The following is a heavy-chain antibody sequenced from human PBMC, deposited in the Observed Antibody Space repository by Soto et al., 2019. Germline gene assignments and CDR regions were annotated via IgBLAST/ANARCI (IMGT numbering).Heavy chain of an antibody. CDR1: GYTFTSHG. Sequence: QVQLVQSGAEVKKPGASVKVSCKASGYTFTSHGITWVRQAPGQGLEWMGWISTYNGNTNFAQKLQGRVTQTTDTPTSTAYMELRSLRSDDAAVYYCARGASCTSTSCYDYFHYGMDVWGQGTTVTVSS. J-gene: IGHJ6*02. CDR2: ISTYNGNT. V-gene: IGHV1-18*01. D-gene: IGHD2-2*01. CDR3: ARGASCTSTSCYDYFHYGMDV.